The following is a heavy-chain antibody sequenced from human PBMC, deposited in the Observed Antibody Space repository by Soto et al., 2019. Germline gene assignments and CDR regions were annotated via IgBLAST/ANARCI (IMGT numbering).Heavy chain of an antibody. CDR2: IYYSGST. CDR1: GGSISSYY. J-gene: IGHJ6*02. Sequence: SETLSLTCTVSGGSISSYYWSWIRQPPGKGLEWIGYIYYSGSTNYNPSLKSRVTISVDTSKNQFSLKLSSVTAADTAVYYCARGRFHYGDYSPGPLDVWGQGTTVTVSS. CDR3: ARGRFHYGDYSPGPLDV. D-gene: IGHD4-17*01. V-gene: IGHV4-59*12.